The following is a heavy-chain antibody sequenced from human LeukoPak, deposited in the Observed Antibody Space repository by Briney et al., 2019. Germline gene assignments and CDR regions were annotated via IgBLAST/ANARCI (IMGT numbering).Heavy chain of an antibody. V-gene: IGHV4-59*01. CDR1: GGSISSYY. Sequence: TSETLSLTCTVSGGSISSYYWSWIRQPPGKGLEWIGYIYYSGSTNYNPSLKSRVTISVDTSKNRFSLKLSSVTAADTAVYYCARSLSNDFWSGYDYNWFDPWGQGTLVTVSS. D-gene: IGHD3-3*01. CDR3: ARSLSNDFWSGYDYNWFDP. CDR2: IYYSGST. J-gene: IGHJ5*02.